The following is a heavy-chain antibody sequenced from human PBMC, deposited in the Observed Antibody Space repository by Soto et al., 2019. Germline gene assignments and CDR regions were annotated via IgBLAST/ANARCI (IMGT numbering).Heavy chain of an antibody. J-gene: IGHJ4*02. CDR2: ISADGART. CDR3: AQNFDY. CDR1: GFTFSSYS. V-gene: IGHV3-23*01. Sequence: GGSLRLSCAASGFTFSSYSMTWVRQGPEKGLEWVSEISADGARTYYADSVKGRFTVSRDNSKNTVYLQMNSLRAEDTAVYYCAQNFDYWGQGTLVTVS.